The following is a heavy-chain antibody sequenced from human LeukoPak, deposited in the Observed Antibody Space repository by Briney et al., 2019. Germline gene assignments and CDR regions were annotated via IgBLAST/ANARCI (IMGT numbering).Heavy chain of an antibody. CDR1: GFTVSNNF. CDR2: IYTGGST. Sequence: QSGGSLRLSCAASGFTVSNNFMSWVRQAPGKGLEWVSVIYTGGSTYYADSVMGRFTISRDNSKNTLYLQMNSLRAEDTAVYYCARGRGPWGTTPDYFDYWGQGTLVTVSS. CDR3: ARGRGPWGTTPDYFDY. V-gene: IGHV3-53*05. D-gene: IGHD3-16*01. J-gene: IGHJ4*02.